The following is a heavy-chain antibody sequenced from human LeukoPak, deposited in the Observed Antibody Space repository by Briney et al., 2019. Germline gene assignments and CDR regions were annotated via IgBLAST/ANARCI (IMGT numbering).Heavy chain of an antibody. Sequence: SETLSLTCTVSGGSISSSDYYWGWIRQPPGRGLEWIGTIYCSGSTSYSPSLKSRVTMSVDTSKNQFSLKLNSVTAADTAVYYCARHHRSGYYEVDYWGQGTLVTVSS. V-gene: IGHV4-39*01. J-gene: IGHJ4*02. CDR1: GGSISSSDYY. CDR3: ARHHRSGYYEVDY. CDR2: IYCSGST. D-gene: IGHD6-25*01.